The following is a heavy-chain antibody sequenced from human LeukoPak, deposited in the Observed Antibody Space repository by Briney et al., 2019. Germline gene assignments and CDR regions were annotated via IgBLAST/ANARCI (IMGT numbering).Heavy chain of an antibody. CDR1: GGSISSYY. Sequence: PSETLSLTCTVSGGSISSYYWSWIRQPPGKGLEWIGYIYYSGSTYYNPSLKSRVTISVDTSKNQFSLKLSSVTAADTAVYYCAREIGGVNYYDSSGYYDYWGQGTLVTVSS. D-gene: IGHD3-22*01. CDR3: AREIGGVNYYDSSGYYDY. V-gene: IGHV4-59*12. CDR2: IYYSGST. J-gene: IGHJ4*02.